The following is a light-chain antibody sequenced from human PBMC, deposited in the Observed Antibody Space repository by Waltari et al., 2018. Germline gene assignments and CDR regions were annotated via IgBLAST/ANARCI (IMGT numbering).Light chain of an antibody. J-gene: IGKJ5*01. CDR2: DAS. CDR1: QGISSA. CDR3: QQFNNYPST. V-gene: IGKV1D-13*01. Sequence: AIQLTQTPSSLSASVGDRVTITCRASQGISSALAWYQQKPGKAPKLLIYDASSLESGVPSRVSGSGSGTDFTLTISSLQPEDFATYYCQQFNNYPSTFGQGTRLEIK.